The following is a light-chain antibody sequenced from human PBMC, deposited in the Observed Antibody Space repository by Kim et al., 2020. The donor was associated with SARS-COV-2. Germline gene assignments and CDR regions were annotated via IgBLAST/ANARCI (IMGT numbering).Light chain of an antibody. CDR2: ENY. Sequence: NFMLTQPDSVSESPGKMITISCTGSGGSIASNYVHWYRQRPGGAPTTLIYENYRRPSGVPARFSASIDISSNSASLTISGLRTDDEADYYCQSYDGTSWVFGGGTQLTVL. CDR1: GGSIASNY. V-gene: IGLV6-57*02. CDR3: QSYDGTSWV. J-gene: IGLJ3*02.